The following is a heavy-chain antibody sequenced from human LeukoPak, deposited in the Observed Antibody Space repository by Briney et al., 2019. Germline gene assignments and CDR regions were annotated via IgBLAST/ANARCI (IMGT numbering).Heavy chain of an antibody. Sequence: ASVKVSCKASGYTFTSYGISWVRQAPGQGLEWMGGIIPIFGTANYAQKFQGRVTITTDESTSTAYMELSSLRSEDTAVYYCARDPLRSGSYWLFDYWGQGTLVTVSS. CDR2: IIPIFGTA. V-gene: IGHV1-69*05. J-gene: IGHJ4*02. CDR1: GYTFTSYG. CDR3: ARDPLRSGSYWLFDY. D-gene: IGHD1-26*01.